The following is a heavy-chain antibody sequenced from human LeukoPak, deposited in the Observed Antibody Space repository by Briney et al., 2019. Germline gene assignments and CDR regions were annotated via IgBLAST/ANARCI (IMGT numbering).Heavy chain of an antibody. Sequence: ASVKVSCKASGYTFTGYYIHWVRQAPGQGLEWMGWINPNSRDTKYARKFQGRVTMTRDTSISTAYMELTRLTSDDTAVYYCARVRVGSTTYVYWGQGTLVTVSS. J-gene: IGHJ4*02. D-gene: IGHD1-26*01. CDR1: GYTFTGYY. V-gene: IGHV1-2*02. CDR3: ARVRVGSTTYVY. CDR2: INPNSRDT.